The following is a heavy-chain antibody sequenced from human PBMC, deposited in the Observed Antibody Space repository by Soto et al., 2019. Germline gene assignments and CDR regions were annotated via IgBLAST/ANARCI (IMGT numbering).Heavy chain of an antibody. J-gene: IGHJ4*02. CDR3: AKDEKQWLVLYYFDY. CDR2: ISYDGSNK. CDR1: GFTLSSYG. Sequence: GGSLRLSCAASGFTLSSYGMHWVRQAPGKGLEWVAVISYDGSNKYYADSVKGRFTISRDNSKNTLYLQMNSLRAEDTAVYYCAKDEKQWLVLYYFDYWGQGTLVTVSS. D-gene: IGHD6-19*01. V-gene: IGHV3-30*18.